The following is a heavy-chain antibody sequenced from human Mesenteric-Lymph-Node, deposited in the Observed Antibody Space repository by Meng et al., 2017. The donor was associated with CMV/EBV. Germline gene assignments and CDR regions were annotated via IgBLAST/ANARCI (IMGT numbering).Heavy chain of an antibody. CDR1: IFSDYY. V-gene: IGHV3-11*04. CDR2: INTGGSTI. J-gene: IGHJ3*02. Sequence: IFSDYYMTWIRQAPGKGLEWVSYINTGGSTIYYADSVKGRFTISRDNAKNSLYLQMNSLRAEDTAVYYCARAGGGKGLVRWDDGFDIWGQGTMVTVSS. D-gene: IGHD6-6*01. CDR3: ARAGGGKGLVRWDDGFDI.